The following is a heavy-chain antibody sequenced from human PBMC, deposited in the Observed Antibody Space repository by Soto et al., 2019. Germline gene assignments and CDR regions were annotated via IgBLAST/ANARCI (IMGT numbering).Heavy chain of an antibody. CDR2: ISDDGGNK. CDR3: AKGDRIAAAGHFDY. V-gene: IGHV3-30*18. J-gene: IGHJ4*02. CDR1: GFTFRSYG. Sequence: QVQLVESGGGVVQPGRSLRLSCAASGFTFRSYGMHWVRHAPGKGLEWVAVISDDGGNKYYADSVKGRFTISRDNSKNTLYLQMNSLRAEDTAMYYCAKGDRIAAAGHFDYWGQGTLVTVSS. D-gene: IGHD6-13*01.